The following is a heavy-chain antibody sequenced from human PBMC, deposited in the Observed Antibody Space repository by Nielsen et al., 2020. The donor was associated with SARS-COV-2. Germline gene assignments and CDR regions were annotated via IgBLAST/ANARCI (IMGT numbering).Heavy chain of an antibody. D-gene: IGHD4-17*01. Sequence: SETLSLTCTVSGGYISSYYWSWIRQPPGKGLEWIGYIYYSGSTNYNPSLKSRVTISVDTSKNQFSLKLSSVTAADTAVYYCARDLLDYGDQGPNWYFDLWGRGTLVTVSS. J-gene: IGHJ2*01. CDR1: GGYISSYY. CDR3: ARDLLDYGDQGPNWYFDL. CDR2: IYYSGST. V-gene: IGHV4-59*01.